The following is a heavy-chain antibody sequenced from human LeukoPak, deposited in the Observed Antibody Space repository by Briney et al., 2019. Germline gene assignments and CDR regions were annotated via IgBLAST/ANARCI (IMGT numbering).Heavy chain of an antibody. V-gene: IGHV4-59*01. CDR1: GGSISSYY. D-gene: IGHD6-19*01. J-gene: IGHJ4*02. CDR3: ARDIAVAGTYFDY. CDR2: IYYSGST. Sequence: PSETLSLTCTVSGGSISSYYWSWIRQPPGKGLEWIGYIYYSGSTNYNPSLKSRVTISVDTSKNQFSLKLSSVTAAGTAVYYCARDIAVAGTYFDYWGQGTLVTVSS.